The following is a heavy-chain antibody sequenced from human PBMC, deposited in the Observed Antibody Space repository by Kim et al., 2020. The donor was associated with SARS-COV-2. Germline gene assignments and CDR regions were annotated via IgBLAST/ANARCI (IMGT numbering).Heavy chain of an antibody. Sequence: DDKRYSTSLKRRLTITKDTSKNQVVLTMTNMDPVDTATYYCAHWVDWFDPWGQGTQVTVSS. CDR3: AHWVDWFDP. CDR2: DDK. J-gene: IGHJ5*02. D-gene: IGHD2-15*01. V-gene: IGHV2-5*01.